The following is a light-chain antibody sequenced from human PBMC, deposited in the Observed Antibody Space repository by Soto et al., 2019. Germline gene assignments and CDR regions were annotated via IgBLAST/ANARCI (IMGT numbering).Light chain of an antibody. V-gene: IGLV2-14*01. Sequence: QSALTQPASVSGSPGQSITMSCTGSSSDIGTCNFVSWYQQHAGKAPRLILYEVSNRPSGVSSRFSGSKSGNSASLTISGLQPEDEAHYFCSSYAATSTLVFGGGTKVTVL. CDR2: EVS. CDR1: SSDIGTCNF. CDR3: SSYAATSTLV. J-gene: IGLJ3*02.